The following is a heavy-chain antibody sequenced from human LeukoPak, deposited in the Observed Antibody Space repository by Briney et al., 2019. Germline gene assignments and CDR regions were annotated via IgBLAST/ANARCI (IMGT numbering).Heavy chain of an antibody. J-gene: IGHJ4*02. V-gene: IGHV5-51*01. CDR2: IYPGDSDT. CDR1: GYSFTSYW. CDR3: ARHHTRIASSAGY. D-gene: IGHD3-22*01. Sequence: GESLQISCKGSGYSFTSYWIGWVRQMPGKGLEWMGMIYPGDSDTRYSPSFQGQVTISAAKSISTAYLQWSSLKASDSAMYYCARHHTRIASSAGYWGQGTLVTVSS.